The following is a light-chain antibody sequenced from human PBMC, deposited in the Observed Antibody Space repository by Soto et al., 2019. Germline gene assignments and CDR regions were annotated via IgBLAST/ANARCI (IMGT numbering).Light chain of an antibody. J-gene: IGKJ4*01. CDR2: DAS. CDR3: QQYGTASLT. CDR1: RSGGGNY. Sequence: DIALTQSPGTLSLSPGETATLSCRAIRSGGGNYLAWYQQRPGQPPRLLIYDASNRATGIPDRFSGSGSGTDFTLTISRLEPEDCAVYYCQQYGTASLTCGGGTKVDIK. V-gene: IGKV3-20*01.